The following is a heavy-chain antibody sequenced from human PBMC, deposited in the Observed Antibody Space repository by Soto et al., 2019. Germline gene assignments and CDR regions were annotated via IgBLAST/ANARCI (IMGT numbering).Heavy chain of an antibody. V-gene: IGHV1-8*01. D-gene: IGHD6-13*01. CDR2: MNPNSGNT. CDR3: ATSLPGIAAAVTP. Sequence: GASVKVSCKASGYTFTSCDINWVRQATGQGLEWMGWMNPNSGNTGYAQKFQGRVTMTRNTSISTAYMELSSLRSEDTAVYYCATSLPGIAAAVTPWRQGTLVIVSS. J-gene: IGHJ5*02. CDR1: GYTFTSCD.